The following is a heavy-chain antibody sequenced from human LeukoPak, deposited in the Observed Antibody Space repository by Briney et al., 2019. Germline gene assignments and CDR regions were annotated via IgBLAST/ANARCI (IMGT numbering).Heavy chain of an antibody. J-gene: IGHJ4*02. V-gene: IGHV3-23*01. D-gene: IGHD2-2*01. Sequence: PGGSLRLSCAASGFTFSSYAMSWVRQAPGKGLEWVSAISGGSGGNTYYADSVKGRFTISRDNSKNTVYLQMNSLRAEDTAVYYCAKDSPAVVVPAYWGQGTLVTVSP. CDR2: ISGGSGGNT. CDR1: GFTFSSYA. CDR3: AKDSPAVVVPAY.